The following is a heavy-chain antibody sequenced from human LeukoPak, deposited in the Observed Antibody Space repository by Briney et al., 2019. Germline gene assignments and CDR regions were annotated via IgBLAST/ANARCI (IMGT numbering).Heavy chain of an antibody. CDR1: GGSTSSYY. D-gene: IGHD5-18*01. V-gene: IGHV4-59*01. CDR2: VYYSGST. Sequence: SETLSLTCTVSGGSTSSYYWSWIRQPPGKGLEWIGYVYYSGSTNYNPSLKSRVTISVDTSKNQFSLKLSSVTAADTAVYFCARSGYSYGADSLDIWGQGTMVTVSS. J-gene: IGHJ3*02. CDR3: ARSGYSYGADSLDI.